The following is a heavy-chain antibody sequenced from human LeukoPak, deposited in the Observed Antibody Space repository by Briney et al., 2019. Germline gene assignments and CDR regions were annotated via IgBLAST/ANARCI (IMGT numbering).Heavy chain of an antibody. CDR2: ISWDSGSV. Sequence: GGSLRLSCAASGFTFDDYAMHWVRQAPGKGLEWVSGISWDSGSVAYADSVKGRFTISRDNAKNSLYLQLNSLRAEDTALYYCARGGSTSCPSYWGQGTLVTVSS. D-gene: IGHD2-2*01. J-gene: IGHJ4*02. V-gene: IGHV3-9*01. CDR3: ARGGSTSCPSY. CDR1: GFTFDDYA.